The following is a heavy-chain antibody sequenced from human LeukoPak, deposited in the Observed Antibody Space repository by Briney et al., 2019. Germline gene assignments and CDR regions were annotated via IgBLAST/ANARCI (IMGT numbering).Heavy chain of an antibody. Sequence: PSETLSLTCTVSGGSISSYYWSWIRQPPGKGLEWIGYIYYSGSTNYNPSLKSRVAISVDTSKNQFSLKLSSVTAADTAVYYCARDLRGDDFWSGYYNPYWYFDLWGRGTLVTVSS. D-gene: IGHD3-3*01. CDR1: GGSISSYY. CDR3: ARDLRGDDFWSGYYNPYWYFDL. V-gene: IGHV4-59*01. J-gene: IGHJ2*01. CDR2: IYYSGST.